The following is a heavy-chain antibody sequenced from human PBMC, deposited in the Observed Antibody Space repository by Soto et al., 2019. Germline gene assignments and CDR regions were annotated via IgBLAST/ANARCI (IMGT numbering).Heavy chain of an antibody. J-gene: IGHJ4*02. CDR1: GGSVRSGSYY. V-gene: IGHV4-61*01. D-gene: IGHD4-17*01. CDR2: IYYSGTT. CDR3: ARVEDYGDYFDY. Sequence: VQLQESGPGRVKPSETLSLTCTVPGGSVRSGSYYWSWIRQPPGKGLEWIGYIYYSGTTNYNPSLKCRVTISVDTSKTQFSLKLSSVTAADTAVYYCARVEDYGDYFDYWGQGTLVTVSS.